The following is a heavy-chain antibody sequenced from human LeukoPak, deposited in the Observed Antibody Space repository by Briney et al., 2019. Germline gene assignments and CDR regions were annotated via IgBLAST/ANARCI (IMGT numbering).Heavy chain of an antibody. CDR1: GFTFDDYT. J-gene: IGHJ5*02. D-gene: IGHD2-2*01. Sequence: PGGSLRLPCAASGFTFDDYTMHWVRQAPGKGLEWVSLISWDGGSTYYADSVKGRFTISRDNSKNSLYLQMNSLRTEDTALYYCAKGCSSTSCYWMVGIWFDPWGQGTLVTVSS. CDR3: AKGCSSTSCYWMVGIWFDP. V-gene: IGHV3-43*01. CDR2: ISWDGGST.